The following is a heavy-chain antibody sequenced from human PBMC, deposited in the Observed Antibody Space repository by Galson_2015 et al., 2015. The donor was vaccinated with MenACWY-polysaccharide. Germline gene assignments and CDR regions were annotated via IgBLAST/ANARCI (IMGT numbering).Heavy chain of an antibody. CDR2: IWPGDSDT. V-gene: IGHV5-51*01. D-gene: IGHD1-1*01. Sequence: QSGAEVKRPGESLKISCKGSGYTFNTYWIGWVRQRPGKGLEWMGIIWPGDSDTTYSPSVQGQVTFSVDKSINTAYLQWSSLKASDTAIYYCARRSLDNWYFDLWGRGTLVIVSS. CDR3: ARRSLDNWYFDL. J-gene: IGHJ2*01. CDR1: GYTFNTYW.